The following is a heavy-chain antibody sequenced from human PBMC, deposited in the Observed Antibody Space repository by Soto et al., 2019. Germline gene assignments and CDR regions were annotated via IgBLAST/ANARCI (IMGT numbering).Heavy chain of an antibody. Sequence: EVQLLESGGGLVQPGGSLRLSCAASGFTFSSYAMSWVRQAPGKGLEWVSAISGSGGSTYYADSVKGRFTISRDNSKNTLYLQMNSLRAEDTAVYYCASITYIVATYYYYGMDVWGQGTTVTVSS. J-gene: IGHJ6*02. CDR3: ASITYIVATYYYYGMDV. V-gene: IGHV3-23*01. CDR1: GFTFSSYA. D-gene: IGHD5-12*01. CDR2: ISGSGGST.